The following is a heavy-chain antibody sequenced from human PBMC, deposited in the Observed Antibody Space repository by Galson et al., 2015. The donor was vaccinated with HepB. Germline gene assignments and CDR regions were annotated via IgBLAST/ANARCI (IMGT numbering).Heavy chain of an antibody. J-gene: IGHJ4*02. CDR2: ISGSGRDT. CDR3: AKTQGSGWFLHF. V-gene: IGHV3-23*01. Sequence: SLRLSCAASGFIFSDYAMSWVRQAPGKGLEWVSSISGSGRDTYYADSVKGRFTLSRYNSNNTLYLQMNSLRADDTALYYCAKTQGSGWFLHFWGQGTLVTVSS. D-gene: IGHD6-19*01. CDR1: GFIFSDYA.